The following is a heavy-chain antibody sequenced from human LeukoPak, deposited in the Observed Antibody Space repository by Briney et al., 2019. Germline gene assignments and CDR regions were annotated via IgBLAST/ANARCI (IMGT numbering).Heavy chain of an antibody. CDR2: IKQDGSEK. D-gene: IGHD3-22*01. J-gene: IGHJ4*02. CDR3: GKDSSGYGDY. Sequence: GGSLRLSCAASGFTFSSYWMSWVRQAPGKGLEWVANIKQDGSEKYYVDSVKGRFTISRDNSKNTLYLQMNSLRAEDTAVYYCGKDSSGYGDYWGQGTLVTVSS. CDR1: GFTFSSYW. V-gene: IGHV3-7*01.